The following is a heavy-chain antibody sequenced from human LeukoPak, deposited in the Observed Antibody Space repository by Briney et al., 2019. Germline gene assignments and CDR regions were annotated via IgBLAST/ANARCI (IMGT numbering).Heavy chain of an antibody. Sequence: SETLSLTCTVSAGSISIYYWSWIRQPPGEGLGWVGYIYYSGSNNNNPSIKSRVTISIDTPKNQFSLKLSSVTAADTAVYYCARFPIASENYQIDYWGQGTLVTVSS. J-gene: IGHJ4*02. D-gene: IGHD3-10*01. CDR2: IYYSGSN. CDR3: ARFPIASENYQIDY. CDR1: AGSISIYY. V-gene: IGHV4-59*01.